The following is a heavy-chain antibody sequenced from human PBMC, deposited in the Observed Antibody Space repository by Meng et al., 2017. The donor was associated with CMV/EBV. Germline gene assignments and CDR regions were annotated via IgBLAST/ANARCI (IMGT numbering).Heavy chain of an antibody. CDR3: AIIGSGWFDY. CDR2: INPNNGVT. J-gene: IGHJ4*02. Sequence: ASVKVSCKASGYTFTGYYMHWVRQAPGQGLEWMGWINPNNGVTNYAQKFQGRVTMTRDTSISTAYMELSSLRSEDTAVYYCAIIGSGWFDYWGQGTLVTVSS. D-gene: IGHD6-19*01. CDR1: GYTFTGYY. V-gene: IGHV1-2*02.